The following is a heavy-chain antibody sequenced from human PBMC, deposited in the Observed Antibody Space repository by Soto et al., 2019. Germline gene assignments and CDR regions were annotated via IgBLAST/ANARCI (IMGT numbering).Heavy chain of an antibody. CDR3: ARIPTADQGQVFFGMDV. V-gene: IGHV4-59*01. CDR1: GGSISSYY. CDR2: IYYSGST. Sequence: LSETLSLTCTVSGGSISSYYWSWIRQPPGKGLEWIGYIYYSGSTNYNPSLKSRVTISVDTSKNQFSLKLSSVTAADTAVYYCARIPTADQGQVFFGMDVWGQGTTVTVSS. D-gene: IGHD2-2*01. J-gene: IGHJ6*02.